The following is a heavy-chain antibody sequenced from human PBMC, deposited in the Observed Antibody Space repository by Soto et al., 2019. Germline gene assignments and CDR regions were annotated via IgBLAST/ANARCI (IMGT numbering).Heavy chain of an antibody. CDR2: ISDDGSNK. D-gene: IGHD5-18*01. CDR1: GFTFKSYG. J-gene: IGHJ3*02. V-gene: IGHV3-30*03. Sequence: GGSLRLSCAASGFTFKSYGMHWVRQAPGKGLEWVAVISDDGSNKYCIASVEGRCTISRDNSKNTLSLQMNSLRDEDTAVYYCARGVGYIYGTNDAFDIWGQGTMVTVSS. CDR3: ARGVGYIYGTNDAFDI.